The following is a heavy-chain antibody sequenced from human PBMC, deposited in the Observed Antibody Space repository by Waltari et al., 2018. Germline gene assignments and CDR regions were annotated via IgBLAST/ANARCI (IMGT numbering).Heavy chain of an antibody. CDR3: ARDWSWRIVGATRAGDAFDI. D-gene: IGHD1-26*01. V-gene: IGHV1-69*14. J-gene: IGHJ3*02. CDR2: IIPIFGTA. Sequence: QVQLVQSGAEVKKPGSSVKVSCKASGGTFSSYAISWVRQAPGQGLEWMGGIIPIFGTANYAQKFQGRVTITADKSTSTAYMELSSLRSEDTAVYYCARDWSWRIVGATRAGDAFDIWGQGTMVTVSS. CDR1: GGTFSSYA.